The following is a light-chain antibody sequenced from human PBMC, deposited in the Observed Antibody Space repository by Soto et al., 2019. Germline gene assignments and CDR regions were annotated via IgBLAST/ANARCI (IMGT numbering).Light chain of an antibody. CDR1: SGDIGSYNR. J-gene: IGLJ1*01. CDR3: SSYTNINTRACV. V-gene: IGLV2-14*01. CDR2: EVT. Sequence: VLTQPASVSGSPGQSITISCTGTSGDIGSYNRVSWYQQHPGKAPKLIIYEVTDRPSGVSNRFSGSKSGNTASLTISGLQAEDEAEYYCSSYTNINTRACVFGTGTKVTAL.